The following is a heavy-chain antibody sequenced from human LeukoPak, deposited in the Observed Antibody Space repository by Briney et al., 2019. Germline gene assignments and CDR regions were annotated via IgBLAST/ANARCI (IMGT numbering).Heavy chain of an antibody. J-gene: IGHJ4*02. V-gene: IGHV3-23*01. D-gene: IGHD2-2*02. Sequence: GGSLRPSCAASGFTFSSYAMSWVRQAPGKGLEWVSAISGSGGSTYYADSVKGRFTISRDNAKNSLYLQMNSLRAEDTAVYYCARFHCSSTSCYRLGRLDYWGQGTLVTVSS. CDR1: GFTFSSYA. CDR3: ARFHCSSTSCYRLGRLDY. CDR2: ISGSGGST.